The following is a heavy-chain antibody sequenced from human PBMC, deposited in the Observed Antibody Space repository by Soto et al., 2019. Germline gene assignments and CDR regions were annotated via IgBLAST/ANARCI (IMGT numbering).Heavy chain of an antibody. Sequence: QVQLQESGPGLVKPSGTLSLTCAVSSGSISSSNWWSWVRQPPGKGLEWIGDIYHSGSTNYNPSLKIRVTISVDKSKNQFSRKLSSVTAADTAVYYCASLIAPTSYWGQGNLVTVSS. V-gene: IGHV4-4*02. CDR1: SGSISSSNW. J-gene: IGHJ4*02. D-gene: IGHD6-13*01. CDR3: ASLIAPTSY. CDR2: IYHSGST.